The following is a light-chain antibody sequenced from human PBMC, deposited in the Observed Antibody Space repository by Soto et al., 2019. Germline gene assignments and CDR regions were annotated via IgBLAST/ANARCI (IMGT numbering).Light chain of an antibody. Sequence: QSVLTQPPSVSGAPGQRVTISSTGSSSNIGAGYDVHWYQQLPGTAPKPLIYGNSNRPSGVPDRFSGSKSGTSASLAITGLQAEDEADYYGQSYDSSLSGVVFGGGTKLTVL. V-gene: IGLV1-40*01. CDR2: GNS. CDR3: QSYDSSLSGVV. CDR1: SSNIGAGYD. J-gene: IGLJ2*01.